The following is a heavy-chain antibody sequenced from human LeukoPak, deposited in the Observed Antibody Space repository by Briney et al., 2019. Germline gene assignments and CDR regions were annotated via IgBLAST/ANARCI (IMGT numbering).Heavy chain of an antibody. CDR1: GGSISSYY. V-gene: IGHV4-4*07. CDR2: IYTSGST. J-gene: IGHJ3*02. CDR3: ARSAYYYDSSGYYWDAFDI. Sequence: SETLSLTRTVSGGSISSYYWSWIRQPAGKGLEWIGRIYTSGSTNYNPSLKSRVTMSVDTSKNQFSLKLSSVTAADTAVYYCARSAYYYDSSGYYWDAFDIWGQGTMVTVSS. D-gene: IGHD3-22*01.